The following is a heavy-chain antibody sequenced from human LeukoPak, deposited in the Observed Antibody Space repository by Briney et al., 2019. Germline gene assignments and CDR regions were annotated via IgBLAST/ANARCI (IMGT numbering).Heavy chain of an antibody. J-gene: IGHJ4*02. V-gene: IGHV3-48*01. D-gene: IGHD2-8*01. CDR3: VRDYQWSLGN. Sequence: GGSLRLSCTASGFTFSTSHMHWARQAPGKGLEWLSYINYYGQPTYYADSVKGRFTVSRDNAKSPLYLQLNGLRAEDTAVYYCVRDYQWSLGNWGQGTPVTVSS. CDR1: GFTFSTSH. CDR2: INYYGQPT.